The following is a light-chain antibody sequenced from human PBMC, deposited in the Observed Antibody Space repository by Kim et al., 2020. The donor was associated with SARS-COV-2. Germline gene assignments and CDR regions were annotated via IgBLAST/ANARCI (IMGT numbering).Light chain of an antibody. CDR3: SAWDTTLSAWV. J-gene: IGLJ3*02. CDR2: RNN. Sequence: QAGLTQPPSVSKDLRQTATVTRTGNSNNVGDQGAAWLQQHRGHPPKLLSYRNNKRPSGISERFSASRSGTTASLTITGLQPEDEADYYCSAWDTTLSAWVFGGGTQLTVL. CDR1: SNNVGDQG. V-gene: IGLV10-54*04.